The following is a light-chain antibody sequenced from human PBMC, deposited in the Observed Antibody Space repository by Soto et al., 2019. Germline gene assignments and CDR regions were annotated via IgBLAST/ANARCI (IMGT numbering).Light chain of an antibody. Sequence: EIVLTQSPGTLSLSPGEGATLSCRASQSVSGSYLAWYQQKPGQAPRLLIYGASNRATGVPDRFSGSESGTDFTLTIDRLEPEDFVVYFCQQYSSSPPYTFGQGTRLEIK. CDR2: GAS. V-gene: IGKV3-20*01. CDR1: QSVSGSY. J-gene: IGKJ5*01. CDR3: QQYSSSPPYT.